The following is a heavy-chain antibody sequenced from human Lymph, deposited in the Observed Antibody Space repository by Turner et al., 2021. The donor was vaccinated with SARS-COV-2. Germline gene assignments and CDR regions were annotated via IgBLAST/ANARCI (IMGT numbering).Heavy chain of an antibody. CDR2: ISSSSSYI. CDR3: ARERYDSSGSESYYFDY. V-gene: IGHV3-21*01. Sequence: EVQLVESGGGLVKPGGSLRRSCVASVFTFSSYTMNWVRQAPGKGLECVSSISSSSSYIYYADSVKGRFTISRDNAKNSLYLQMNSLRAEDTAVYYCARERYDSSGSESYYFDYWGQGTLFTVSS. D-gene: IGHD3-22*01. J-gene: IGHJ4*02. CDR1: VFTFSSYT.